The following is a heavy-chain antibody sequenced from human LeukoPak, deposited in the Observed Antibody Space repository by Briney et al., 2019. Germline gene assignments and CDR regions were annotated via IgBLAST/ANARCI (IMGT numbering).Heavy chain of an antibody. CDR3: ARALWSGPVYYGMDV. D-gene: IGHD3-10*01. CDR2: ISSTSSYI. CDR1: GFTFSNYN. Sequence: PGGSLRLSCAASGFTFSNYNFYWVRQAPGKGLEWVSSISSTSSYIYYADSMKGRFTISRDNAKDSLYLQMNSLRAEDTAVYYCARALWSGPVYYGMDVWGQGTTVTVSS. J-gene: IGHJ6*02. V-gene: IGHV3-21*01.